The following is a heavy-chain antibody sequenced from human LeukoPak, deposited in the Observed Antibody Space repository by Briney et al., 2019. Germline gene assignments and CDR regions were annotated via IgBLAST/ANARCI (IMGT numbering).Heavy chain of an antibody. CDR3: ARGWNYDSSGYYYFAY. D-gene: IGHD3-22*01. J-gene: IGHJ4*02. CDR2: INPSSGSA. Sequence: ASVKVSCKASGYFFTNQYMHWVRQAPGQGLEWMGIINPSSGSASYAERFQGRVTMTRDTSTSTFYMELYSLRSEDSVVYYCARGWNYDSSGYYYFAYWGQGTLVIVSS. CDR1: GYFFTNQY. V-gene: IGHV1-46*01.